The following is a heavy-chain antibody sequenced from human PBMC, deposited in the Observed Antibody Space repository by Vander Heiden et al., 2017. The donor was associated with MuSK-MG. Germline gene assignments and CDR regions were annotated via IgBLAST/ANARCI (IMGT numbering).Heavy chain of an antibody. D-gene: IGHD1-20*01. J-gene: IGHJ4*02. CDR2: SRNKAHRYST. Sequence: EVQLVESGRGLVQPGGSLRLSCAVSGFTFSDHYMDWVRQAPGKGLEWVGRSRNKAHRYSTEYAASVKGRFTISRDDSKNSLFLQMNSLKTEDTAVYYCVRGHNSFDYWGQGILVTVSS. CDR1: GFTFSDHY. CDR3: VRGHNSFDY. V-gene: IGHV3-72*01.